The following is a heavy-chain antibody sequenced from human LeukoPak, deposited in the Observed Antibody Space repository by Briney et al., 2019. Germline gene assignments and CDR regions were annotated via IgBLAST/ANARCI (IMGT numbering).Heavy chain of an antibody. V-gene: IGHV3-21*01. CDR3: ARDSGVTYYYYSSGYSDAFDI. D-gene: IGHD3-22*01. CDR2: ISSSSSYI. CDR1: GFTFSSYS. Sequence: GGSLRLSCAASGFTFSSYSMNWVRQAPGKGLEWVSSISSSSSYIYYADSVKGRFTTSRDNAKNSLYLQMNSLRAEDTAVYYCARDSGVTYYYYSSGYSDAFDIWGQGTMVTVSS. J-gene: IGHJ3*02.